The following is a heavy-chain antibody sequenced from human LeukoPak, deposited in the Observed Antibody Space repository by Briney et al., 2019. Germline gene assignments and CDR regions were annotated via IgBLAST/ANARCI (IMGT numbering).Heavy chain of an antibody. D-gene: IGHD3-3*01. CDR1: GGSISSGGYY. Sequence: SETLSLTCTVSGGSISSGGYYWSWIRQHPGKGLEWIGYIYDSGSTYYNPSLQSRVTISVDTSKNQFSLKLSSVTAADTAVYYCARGHYDFWSGYPYYYGMDVWGQGTTVTVSS. J-gene: IGHJ6*02. CDR2: IYDSGST. V-gene: IGHV4-31*03. CDR3: ARGHYDFWSGYPYYYGMDV.